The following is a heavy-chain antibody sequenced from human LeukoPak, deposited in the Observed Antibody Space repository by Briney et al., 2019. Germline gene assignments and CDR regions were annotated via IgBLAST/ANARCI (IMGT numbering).Heavy chain of an antibody. CDR3: ASQWLYGSEIYGY. V-gene: IGHV1-69*13. Sequence: ASVKVSCKASGGTFISYAISWVRQAPGQGLEWMGGIIPIFGTANYAQKFQGRVTITADESTSTAYMELSSLRSEDTAVYYCASQWLYGSEIYGYWGQGTLVTVSS. J-gene: IGHJ4*02. CDR2: IIPIFGTA. CDR1: GGTFISYA. D-gene: IGHD3-10*01.